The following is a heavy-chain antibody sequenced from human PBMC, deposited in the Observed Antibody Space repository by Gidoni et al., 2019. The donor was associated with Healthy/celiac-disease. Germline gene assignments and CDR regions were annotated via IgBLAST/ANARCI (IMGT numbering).Heavy chain of an antibody. V-gene: IGHV3-9*01. CDR2: ISCNSRSI. CDR1: GFTLDEYA. Sequence: EVHLLESGGCLVQPGRSLRLSCAASGFTLDEYAMHWVRQAPGKGLEWVSVISCNSRSIGYADSVKGRFTISSDNSKISLYLQMNSLRAEDTALYYCAKDSGYYGSGSYVPDWGHGTLVTVSS. D-gene: IGHD3-10*01. J-gene: IGHJ4*01. CDR3: AKDSGYYGSGSYVPD.